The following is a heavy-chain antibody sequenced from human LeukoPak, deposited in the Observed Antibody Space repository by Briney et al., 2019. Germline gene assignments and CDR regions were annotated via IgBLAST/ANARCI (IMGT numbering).Heavy chain of an antibody. CDR2: ISSSGTTI. CDR3: ARKYCTTTSCLFDN. V-gene: IGHV3-48*03. J-gene: IGHJ4*02. D-gene: IGHD2-2*01. CDR1: GFTFISHE. Sequence: GGSLRLSCAAYGFTFISHEINWVRQAPGKGLQWVSDISSSGTTIYYADSVKGRFTISRDNAKNWLYLQMNSLRAEDTAVYYCARKYCTTTSCLFDNWGQGTLVTVSS.